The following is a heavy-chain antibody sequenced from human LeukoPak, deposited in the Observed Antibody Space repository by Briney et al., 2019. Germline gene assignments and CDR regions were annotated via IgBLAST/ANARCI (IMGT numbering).Heavy chain of an antibody. CDR3: ARGLDYGDYPTSFDY. V-gene: IGHV4-34*01. J-gene: IGHJ4*02. CDR1: GGSFSGYY. CDR2: INHSGST. D-gene: IGHD4-17*01. Sequence: SETLSLTCAVYGGSFSGYYWSWIRQPPGKGLEWIGEINHSGSTNYNPSLKSRVTISVDTSKNQFSLKLSSVTAANTAVYYCARGLDYGDYPTSFDYWGQGTLVTVSS.